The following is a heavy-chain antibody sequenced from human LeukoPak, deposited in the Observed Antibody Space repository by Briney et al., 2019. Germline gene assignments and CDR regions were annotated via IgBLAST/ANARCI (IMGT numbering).Heavy chain of an antibody. D-gene: IGHD1-26*01. V-gene: IGHV4-34*01. J-gene: IGHJ5*02. CDR3: ASRSGSWFDP. CDR1: GGSFSGYY. CDR2: INHSGST. Sequence: SETLSLTCAVYGGSFSGYYWSWIRQPPGKGLEWIGEINHSGSTNYNPSLKSRVTISVDTSKNQFSLKLSSVTAADTAVYCCASRSGSWFDPWGQGTLVTVSS.